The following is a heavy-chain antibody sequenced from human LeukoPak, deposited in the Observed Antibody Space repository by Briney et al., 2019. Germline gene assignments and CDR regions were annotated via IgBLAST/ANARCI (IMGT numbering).Heavy chain of an antibody. D-gene: IGHD3-10*01. Sequence: GGSLRLSCAASGFTFDDYAMHWVRQAPGKGLEWVSGISWNSGSIGYADSVKGRFTISRDNAKNSLYLQMNSLRAEDTALYYXXXXXXXXXYGSGSYFDYRGQGTLVTVSS. CDR2: ISWNSGSI. V-gene: IGHV3-9*01. CDR1: GFTFDDYA. J-gene: IGHJ4*02. CDR3: XXXXXXXXYGSGSYFDY.